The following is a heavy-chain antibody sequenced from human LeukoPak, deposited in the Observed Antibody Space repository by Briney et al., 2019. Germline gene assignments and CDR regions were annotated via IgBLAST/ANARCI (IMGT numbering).Heavy chain of an antibody. J-gene: IGHJ4*02. Sequence: GGSLRLSCAASGFTFSDYYLSWIRQAPGKGLEWVSYISSSGSTIYYADSVKGGFTISRDNAKNSLYLQMNSLRAEDTAVYYCARRRYNWNYVPHWGQGTLVTVSS. CDR3: ARRRYNWNYVPH. V-gene: IGHV3-11*04. CDR2: ISSSGSTI. D-gene: IGHD1-7*01. CDR1: GFTFSDYY.